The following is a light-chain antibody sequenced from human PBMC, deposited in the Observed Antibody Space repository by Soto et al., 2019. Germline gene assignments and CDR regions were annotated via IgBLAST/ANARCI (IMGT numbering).Light chain of an antibody. CDR3: SAWDNSLNGYV. CDR1: SSNIGSNY. CDR2: TAG. V-gene: IGLV1-44*01. Sequence: QSVLTQPPSASGTAGQRVTISCSGSSSNIGSNYVYWYQQLPGMAPKLLIFTAGQRPSGVPGRFSGSKSGTSASLAISGLQSEDEGDYYCSAWDNSLNGYVFGPGTKVTVL. J-gene: IGLJ1*01.